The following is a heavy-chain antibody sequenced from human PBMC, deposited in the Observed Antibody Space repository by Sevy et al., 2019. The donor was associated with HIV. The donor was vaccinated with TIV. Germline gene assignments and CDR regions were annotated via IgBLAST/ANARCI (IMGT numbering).Heavy chain of an antibody. CDR1: GGSFSGYY. Sequence: SETLSLTCAVYGGSFSGYYWSWIRQSPGKGLEWIGEINHSGSTNYNASLKSRVTISIDTSKNQFSLRLNSVTAADTXXXXXXXXXXXXXGDAFDIWGQGTMVTVS. J-gene: IGHJ3*02. CDR2: INHSGST. CDR3: XXXXXXXXGDAFDI. V-gene: IGHV4-34*01.